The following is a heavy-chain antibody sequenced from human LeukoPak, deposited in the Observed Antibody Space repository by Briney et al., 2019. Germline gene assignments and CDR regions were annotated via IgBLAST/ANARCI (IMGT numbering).Heavy chain of an antibody. CDR1: GGSISSYY. Sequence: PSETLSLTCTVSGGSISSYYWSWIRQPPGKGLEWIGYIYYSGSTNYNPSLKSRVTISVDTSKNQFSPKLSSVTAADTAVYYCARGSSVEMATISFGYWGQGTLVTVSS. CDR2: IYYSGST. V-gene: IGHV4-59*01. J-gene: IGHJ4*02. CDR3: ARGSSVEMATISFGY. D-gene: IGHD5-24*01.